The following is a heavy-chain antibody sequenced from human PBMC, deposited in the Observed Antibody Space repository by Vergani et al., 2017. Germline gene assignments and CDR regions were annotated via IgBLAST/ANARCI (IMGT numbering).Heavy chain of an antibody. CDR2: IYYSGST. CDR3: ARHRGVGANDY. J-gene: IGHJ4*02. V-gene: IGHV4-39*01. CDR1: GVSISSSSYY. Sequence: QLQLQESGPGLVKPSETLSLTCTVSGVSISSSSYYWGWIRQPPGKGLEWIGSIYYSGSTYYNPSLKSRVTISVDTSKNQFSLKLSSVTAADTAVYYCARHRGVGANDYWGEGTLVSVSS. D-gene: IGHD1-26*01.